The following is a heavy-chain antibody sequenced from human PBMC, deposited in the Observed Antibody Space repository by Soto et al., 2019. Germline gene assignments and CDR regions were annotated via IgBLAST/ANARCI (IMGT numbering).Heavy chain of an antibody. CDR3: ARGGYSGRLYYFDY. D-gene: IGHD2-15*01. CDR2: IYHSGST. V-gene: IGHV4-4*02. Sequence: PSETLSLTCAVSGGSISSSNWWSWVRQPPGKGLEWIGEIYHSGSTNYNPSLKSRVTISVDTSKNQFSLKLTSVTAADTAVYYCARGGYSGRLYYFDYWGLGTLVTVSS. J-gene: IGHJ4*02. CDR1: GGSISSSNW.